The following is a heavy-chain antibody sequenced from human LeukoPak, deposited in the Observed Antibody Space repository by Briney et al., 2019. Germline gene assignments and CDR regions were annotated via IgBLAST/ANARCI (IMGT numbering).Heavy chain of an antibody. CDR3: ARSSGSFTSFDY. J-gene: IGHJ4*02. Sequence: SETLSLTCTVSGGSIRSYLWSWIRQPAGKGLEWIGRIYPSGSTNYNPSLKSRVTLSVDTSKNQFSLNLNSVTAADTALYYCARSSGSFTSFDYWGQGTLVTVSS. CDR2: IYPSGST. CDR1: GGSIRSYL. D-gene: IGHD3-22*01. V-gene: IGHV4-4*07.